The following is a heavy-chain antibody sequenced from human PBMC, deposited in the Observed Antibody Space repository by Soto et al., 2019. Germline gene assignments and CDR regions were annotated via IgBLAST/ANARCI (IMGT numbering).Heavy chain of an antibody. CDR2: IKSKTDGGTT. CDR1: GFTFSNAW. D-gene: IGHD3-3*01. J-gene: IGHJ3*02. Sequence: LRLSWAASGFTFSNAWMSWVRQAPGKGLEWVGRIKSKTDGGTTDYAAPVKGRFTISRDDSKNTLYLQMNSLKTEDTAVYYCTTESRFPGTFDIWGQGTMVTVSS. V-gene: IGHV3-15*01. CDR3: TTESRFPGTFDI.